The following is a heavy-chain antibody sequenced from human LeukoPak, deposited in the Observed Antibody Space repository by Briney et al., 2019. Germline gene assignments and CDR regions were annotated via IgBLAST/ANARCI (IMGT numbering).Heavy chain of an antibody. CDR3: ARLRGQLYYMDV. Sequence: SETLSLTCIVSGGSISSSSYYWGWLRQPPGKGLEWIGYIYYSGSTNYNPSLKSRVTISVDTSKNQFSLKLSSVAAADTAVYYCARLRGQLYYMDVWGKGTTVTISS. CDR1: GGSISSSSYY. J-gene: IGHJ6*03. V-gene: IGHV4-61*05. D-gene: IGHD2-2*01. CDR2: IYYSGST.